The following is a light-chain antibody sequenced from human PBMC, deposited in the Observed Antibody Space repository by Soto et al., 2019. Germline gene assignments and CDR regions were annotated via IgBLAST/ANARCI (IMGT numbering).Light chain of an antibody. CDR3: QRDRATPTS. J-gene: IGKJ4*01. CDR2: WAS. Sequence: DIVMTQSPDSLAVSLGERATINCKSSQSVLHSTYNKNYLAWYQQKPGQPPKLLIYWASTRESAVPDRFCASGSGTDFNLTISSLQAEDVAVYYCQRDRATPTSFGGGTKVEIK. V-gene: IGKV4-1*01. CDR1: QSVLHSTYNKNY.